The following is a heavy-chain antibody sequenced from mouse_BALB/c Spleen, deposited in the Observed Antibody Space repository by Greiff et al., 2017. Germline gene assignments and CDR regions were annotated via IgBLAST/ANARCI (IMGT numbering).Heavy chain of an antibody. V-gene: IGHV2-9*02. CDR1: GFSLTSYG. CDR3: ATQIPNYFDY. J-gene: IGHJ2*01. Sequence: VQLVESGPGLVAPSQSLSITCTVSGFSLTSYGVHWVRQPPGKGLEWLGVIWAGGSTNYNSALMSRLSISKDNSKSQVFLKMNSLQTDDTAMYYCATQIPNYFDYWGQGTTLTVSS. CDR2: IWAGGST.